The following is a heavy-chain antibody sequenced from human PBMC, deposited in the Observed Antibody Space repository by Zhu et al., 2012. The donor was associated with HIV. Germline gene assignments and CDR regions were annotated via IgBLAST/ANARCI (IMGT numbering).Heavy chain of an antibody. CDR2: AFYTGTT. Sequence: QVQLQESGPGLVKPSETLSLTCSVSGGSTNSHYWNWIRQPPGKGLEWIGYAFYTGTTNYNPSLKSRVTISLDMSRNQFSLKLTSVTAADTAVYYCARLRDTSGYYYPFDYWGQGSLVTVSS. J-gene: IGHJ4*02. CDR1: GGSTNSHY. CDR3: ARLRDTSGYYYPFDY. D-gene: IGHD3-22*01. V-gene: IGHV4-59*11.